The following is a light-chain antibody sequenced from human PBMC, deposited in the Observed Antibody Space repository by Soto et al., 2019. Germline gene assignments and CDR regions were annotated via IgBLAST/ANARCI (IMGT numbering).Light chain of an antibody. CDR1: QSISTW. Sequence: DIQMTQSPSTLSASVGDRVTITCRASQSISTWLAWYQQKPGNAPKLLIFDASNLESGVPSRFSGSGSGTEFTLIIDSLQPDDFATYYCQQYNSESRTFGQGTELDIK. J-gene: IGKJ1*01. CDR2: DAS. V-gene: IGKV1-5*01. CDR3: QQYNSESRT.